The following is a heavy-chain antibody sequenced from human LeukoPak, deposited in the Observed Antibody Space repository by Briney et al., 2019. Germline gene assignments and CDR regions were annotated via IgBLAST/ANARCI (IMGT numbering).Heavy chain of an antibody. CDR3: ARAGELHPFDY. J-gene: IGHJ4*02. V-gene: IGHV1-46*01. Sequence: GASVKVSCKASGYTFTGYYMHWVRQAPGQGLEWMGIINPSGGSTSYAQKFQGRVTMTRDMSTSTVYMELSSLRSEDTAVYYCARAGELHPFDYWGQGTLVTVSS. CDR1: GYTFTGYY. D-gene: IGHD1-26*01. CDR2: INPSGGST.